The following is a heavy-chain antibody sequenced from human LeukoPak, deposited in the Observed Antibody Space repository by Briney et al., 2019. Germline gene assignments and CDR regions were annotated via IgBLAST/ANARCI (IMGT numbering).Heavy chain of an antibody. D-gene: IGHD7-27*01. J-gene: IGHJ4*02. CDR1: GDSVSSNSAA. CDR3: SRELAWGQADY. Sequence: SQTLSLTCAISGDSVSSNSAAWGWIRQSPSRGLEWLGRTYYRSRWHNDYALSVKSRITINPDTSKNQVSLQLNSVTPEDTAVNYCSRELAWGQADYWAKGTRVTVSS. CDR2: TYYRSRWHN. V-gene: IGHV6-1*01.